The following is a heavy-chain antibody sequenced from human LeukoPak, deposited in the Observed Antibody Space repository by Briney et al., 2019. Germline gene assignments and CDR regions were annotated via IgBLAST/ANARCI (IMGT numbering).Heavy chain of an antibody. D-gene: IGHD3-3*01. Sequence: SETLSLTCAVYGGSFSGYYWSWIRQPPGKGLEWIGEINHSGSTNYNPSLKSRVTISVDTSKNQFSLKLSSVTAADTAVYYCARDARYYDFWSGHPGGFDYWGQGTLVTVSS. J-gene: IGHJ4*02. CDR1: GGSFSGYY. CDR2: INHSGST. V-gene: IGHV4-34*01. CDR3: ARDARYYDFWSGHPGGFDY.